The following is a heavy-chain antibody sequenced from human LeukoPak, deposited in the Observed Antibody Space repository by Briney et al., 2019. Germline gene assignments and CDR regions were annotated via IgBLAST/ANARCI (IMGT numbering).Heavy chain of an antibody. Sequence: EGSLRLSCAASGFTFSSYSMNWVRQAPGKGLEWVSSINSSSSYIYYADSVKGRFTISRDNAKNSLYLQMNSLRAEDTAVYYCARVVNTYYYDSSGPRRTDKWFDPWGQGTLVTVSS. D-gene: IGHD3-22*01. CDR2: INSSSSYI. CDR3: ARVVNTYYYDSSGPRRTDKWFDP. J-gene: IGHJ5*02. V-gene: IGHV3-21*01. CDR1: GFTFSSYS.